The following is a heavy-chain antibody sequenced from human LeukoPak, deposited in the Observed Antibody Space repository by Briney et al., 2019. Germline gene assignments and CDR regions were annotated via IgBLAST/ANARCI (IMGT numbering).Heavy chain of an antibody. CDR2: IYYSGST. CDR3: ARLVTLRFDP. V-gene: IGHV4-39*07. D-gene: IGHD3-16*01. J-gene: IGHJ5*02. CDR1: SRYW. Sequence: SRYWMSWVRQAPGKGLEWIGSIYYSGSTYYNPSLKSRVTISVDTSKNQFSLKLSSVTAADTAVYYCARLVTLRFDPWGQGTLVTVSS.